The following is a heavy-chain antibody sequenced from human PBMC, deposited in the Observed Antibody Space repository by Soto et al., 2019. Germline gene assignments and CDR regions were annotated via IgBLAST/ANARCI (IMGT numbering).Heavy chain of an antibody. CDR2: ISGSGGST. Sequence: PGGSLRLSCAASGFTFSSYAMSWVRQAPGKGLEWVSAISGSGGSTYYADSVKGRFTISRDNSKNTLYLQMNSLRAEDTAVYYCAKHDSVDYDYVWGSYRVNAFDIWGQGTMVTVSS. D-gene: IGHD3-16*02. V-gene: IGHV3-23*01. CDR3: AKHDSVDYDYVWGSYRVNAFDI. J-gene: IGHJ3*02. CDR1: GFTFSSYA.